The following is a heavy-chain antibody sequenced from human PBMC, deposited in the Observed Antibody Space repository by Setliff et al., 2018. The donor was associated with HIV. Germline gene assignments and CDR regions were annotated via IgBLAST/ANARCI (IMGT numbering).Heavy chain of an antibody. V-gene: IGHV1-2*06. CDR2: ISPNRGGT. D-gene: IGHD2-8*02. CDR1: GYIFTDYY. CDR3: AREGFTGGEFDS. Sequence: VASVKVSCKASGYIFTDYYMHWVRQAPGQGLVWLGRISPNRGGTNFAQKFQGRVTMTRDTSISTAYMELHRLTSDDTAVYFCAREGFTGGEFDSWGQGTLVTVSS. J-gene: IGHJ4*02.